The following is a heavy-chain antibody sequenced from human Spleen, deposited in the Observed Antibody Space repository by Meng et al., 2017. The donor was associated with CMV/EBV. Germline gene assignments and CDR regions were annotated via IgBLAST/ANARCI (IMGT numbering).Heavy chain of an antibody. CDR3: ARGLGDLAD. Sequence: KFSCKASRHPFFNYVIDWVRQAAGQGLEWMGWMNVNSGDTGYAQKFHGRVTFTRDTSISTAYMQLTSLRYDDTAVYYCARGLGDLADWGQGTLVTVSS. CDR2: MNVNSGDT. J-gene: IGHJ4*02. CDR1: RHPFFNYV. D-gene: IGHD3-10*01. V-gene: IGHV1-8*03.